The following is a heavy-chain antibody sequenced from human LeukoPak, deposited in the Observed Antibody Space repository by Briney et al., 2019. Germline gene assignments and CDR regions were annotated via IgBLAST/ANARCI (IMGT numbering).Heavy chain of an antibody. CDR1: GFTLSYAW. CDR2: IKSTTDGGTT. J-gene: IGHJ4*02. D-gene: IGHD1/OR15-1a*01. V-gene: IGHV3-15*01. Sequence: GGSLRLSCAASGFTLSYAWMNWVRQAPGRGLEWISLIKSTTDGGTTDYAAPVKGRFTISRDDSKDILHLEMNSLKTDDTAVYYCTKGPRALEHSTHRFDYWGQGTLVTVSS. CDR3: TKGPRALEHSTHRFDY.